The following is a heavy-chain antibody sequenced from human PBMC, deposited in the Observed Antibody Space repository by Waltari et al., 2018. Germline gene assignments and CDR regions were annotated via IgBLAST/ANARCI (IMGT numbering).Heavy chain of an antibody. D-gene: IGHD3-3*01. CDR1: RFTFSNYA. CDR3: ARHAIKYYDFWSGYDLDP. J-gene: IGHJ5*02. CDR2: ISYDGGNI. Sequence: QVQLVESGGGVVQPGRSLRLSCAASRFTFSNYAMHWVRQAPGKGLDWVVVISYDGGNIYYADSVKCRFTISRDNSKNTLYLQMNSLRAEDTAVYYCARHAIKYYDFWSGYDLDPWGQETLVTVSS. V-gene: IGHV3-30-3*01.